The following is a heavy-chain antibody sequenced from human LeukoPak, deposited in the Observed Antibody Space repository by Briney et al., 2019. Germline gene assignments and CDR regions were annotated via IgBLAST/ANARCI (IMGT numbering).Heavy chain of an antibody. D-gene: IGHD2-2*01. J-gene: IGHJ4*02. V-gene: IGHV1-18*01. Sequence: ASVKVSCKASGYTFTSYGLSWVRQAPGQGLEWMGWISAYNGNINYAQKLQGRVTMTTDTSTSTAYMELTSLRSDDTAVYYCARDLEGGYCSSTSCPLQGGYWGQGTLVTVSS. CDR1: GYTFTSYG. CDR3: ARDLEGGYCSSTSCPLQGGY. CDR2: ISAYNGNI.